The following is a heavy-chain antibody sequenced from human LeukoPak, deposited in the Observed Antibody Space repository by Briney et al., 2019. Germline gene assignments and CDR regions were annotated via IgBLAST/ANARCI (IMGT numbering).Heavy chain of an antibody. D-gene: IGHD6-19*01. CDR1: GFTFSSYG. V-gene: IGHV3-30*18. J-gene: IGHJ4*02. CDR2: ISYDGSNK. Sequence: GGSPRLSCAASGFTFSSYGMHWVRQAPGKGLEWVAVISYDGSNKYYADSVKGRFTISRDNSKNTLYLQMNSLRAEDTAVYYCAKTRSYSSGWYVLDYWGQGTLVTVSS. CDR3: AKTRSYSSGWYVLDY.